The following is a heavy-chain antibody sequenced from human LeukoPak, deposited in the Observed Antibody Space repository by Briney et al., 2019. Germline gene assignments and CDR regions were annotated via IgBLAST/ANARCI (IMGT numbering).Heavy chain of an antibody. CDR3: ARANEDYYDSSGYSSWFDP. CDR2: INPIFGTA. D-gene: IGHD3-22*01. Sequence: SVKVSCKASGGTFSSYAISWLRPAPGQGLEWMGGINPIFGTANYAQKFQGRVTITTDESTSTAYMELSSLRSEDTAVYYCARANEDYYDSSGYSSWFDPWGQGTLVTVSS. V-gene: IGHV1-69*05. CDR1: GGTFSSYA. J-gene: IGHJ5*02.